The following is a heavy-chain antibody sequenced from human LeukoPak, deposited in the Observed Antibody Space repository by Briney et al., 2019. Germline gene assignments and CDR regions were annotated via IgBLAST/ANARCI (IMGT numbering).Heavy chain of an antibody. CDR2: ISAYNGNT. CDR3: ATTVTTERYFDY. Sequence: ASVKVSCKASGYTFTSYGISWVRQAPGQGLEWMGWISAYNGNTNYAQKLQGRVTMTTDTSTRTAYMELRSLRSDDAAVYYCATTVTTERYFDYWGQGTLVTVSS. D-gene: IGHD4-17*01. CDR1: GYTFTSYG. J-gene: IGHJ4*02. V-gene: IGHV1-18*01.